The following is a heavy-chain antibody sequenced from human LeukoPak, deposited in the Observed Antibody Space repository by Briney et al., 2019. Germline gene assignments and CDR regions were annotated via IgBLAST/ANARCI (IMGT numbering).Heavy chain of an antibody. CDR1: GFTFSSYG. CDR3: ARGQVTTVTRLASFDI. J-gene: IGHJ3*02. CDR2: ISGSGGST. Sequence: GGSLRLSCAASGFTFSSYGMSWVRQAPGKGLEWVSAISGSGGSTYYADSVRGRFTISRDYAKKSLYLQMNSLSAEDTAVYYCARGQVTTVTRLASFDIWGQGTMVTVS. V-gene: IGHV3-23*01. D-gene: IGHD4-17*01.